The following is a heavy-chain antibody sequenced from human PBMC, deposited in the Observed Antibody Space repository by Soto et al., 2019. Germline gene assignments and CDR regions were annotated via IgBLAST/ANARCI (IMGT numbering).Heavy chain of an antibody. CDR1: GFTFDDYA. CDR2: INWNSGSI. CDR3: VKDESINWYSGHFRH. D-gene: IGHD6-13*01. J-gene: IGHJ1*01. V-gene: IGHV3-9*01. Sequence: RRRSCSASGFTFDDYAMHWVRQVPWKGLEWVSGINWNSGSIGYGDSVKGRFAISRENAKNSLHLQMNSLSAEDTAFYYCVKDESINWYSGHFRHWGEGTPVTVSP.